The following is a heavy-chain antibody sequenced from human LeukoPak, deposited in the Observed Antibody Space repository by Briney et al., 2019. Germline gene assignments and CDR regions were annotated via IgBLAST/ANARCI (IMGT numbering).Heavy chain of an antibody. CDR3: AKVKTTVTTTEY. CDR2: ISGSGGST. D-gene: IGHD4-17*01. V-gene: IGHV3-23*01. Sequence: GGSLRLSCAASGFTFSSYSMNWVRQAPGKGLEWVSAISGSGGSTYYADSVKGRFTISRDNSKNTLYLQMNSLRAEDTAVYYCAKVKTTVTTTEYWGQGTLVTVSS. CDR1: GFTFSSYS. J-gene: IGHJ4*02.